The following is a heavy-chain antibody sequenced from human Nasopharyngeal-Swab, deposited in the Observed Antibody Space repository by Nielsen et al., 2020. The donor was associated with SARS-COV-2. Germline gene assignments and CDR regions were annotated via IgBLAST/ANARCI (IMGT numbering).Heavy chain of an antibody. D-gene: IGHD5-12*01. CDR3: ARAGGEVATIFDY. J-gene: IGHJ4*02. Sequence: GESLKISCAASGFTFSSYWMSWVRQAPGKGLEWVANIKQDGSEKYYVDSVKGRFTISRDNAKNSLYLQMNSLRAEDTAVYYRARAGGEVATIFDYWGQGTLVTVSS. CDR2: IKQDGSEK. V-gene: IGHV3-7*01. CDR1: GFTFSSYW.